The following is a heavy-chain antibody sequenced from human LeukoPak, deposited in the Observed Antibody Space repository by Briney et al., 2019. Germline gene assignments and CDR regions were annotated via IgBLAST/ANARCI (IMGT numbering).Heavy chain of an antibody. CDR3: ASGRHYYASGSPTDFDY. V-gene: IGHV3-30-3*01. D-gene: IGHD3-10*01. CDR2: ISYDGNNK. J-gene: IGHJ4*02. CDR1: GFTFSHYA. Sequence: GGSLRLSCAASGFTFSHYAMHWVRQAPGKGLEWVAVISYDGNNKFYAYSVKGRFTISRDNSKNTLYLQMTALRAEDTAVYYGASGRHYYASGSPTDFDYWGQGTLVTVSS.